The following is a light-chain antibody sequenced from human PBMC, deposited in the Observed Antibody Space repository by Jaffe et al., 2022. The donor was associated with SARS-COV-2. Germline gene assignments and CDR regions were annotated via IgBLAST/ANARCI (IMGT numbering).Light chain of an antibody. Sequence: DIQMTQSPPSLSASVGDRVTITCRASQTISSYLNWYQKRPGKAPKLLIYGGSSLQSGVPSRFSGSGSGTDFTLTISSLQPEDFADYYCQQTYSQFTFGQGTKLEI. CDR3: QQTYSQFT. J-gene: IGKJ2*01. CDR2: GGS. CDR1: QTISSY. V-gene: IGKV1-39*01.